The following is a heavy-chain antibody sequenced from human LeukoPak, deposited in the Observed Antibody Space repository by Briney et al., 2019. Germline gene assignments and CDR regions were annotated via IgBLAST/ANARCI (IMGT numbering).Heavy chain of an antibody. CDR3: ARAVAAADSY. Sequence: GGSLRLSCAASGFTFSYYAIHWVRQAPGKGLEWVAVVSSDGGKETYADSVKGRFTISRDNSRNTLNLQMNSLRAEDTAVYSCARAVAAADSYWGRGTLVTVSS. CDR2: VSSDGGKE. J-gene: IGHJ4*02. D-gene: IGHD6-13*01. V-gene: IGHV3-30*04. CDR1: GFTFSYYA.